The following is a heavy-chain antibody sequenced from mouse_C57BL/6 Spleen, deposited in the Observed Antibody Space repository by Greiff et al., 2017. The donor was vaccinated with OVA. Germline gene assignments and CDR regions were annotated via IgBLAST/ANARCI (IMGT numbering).Heavy chain of an antibody. V-gene: IGHV7-1*01. CDR3: ARDGVEGWYFDV. D-gene: IGHD1-1*01. Sequence: EVQRVESGGGLVQSGRSLRLSCATSGFTFSDFYMEWVRQAPGKGLEWIAASRNKANDYTTEYSASVKGRFIVSRDTSQSILYLQMNALRAEDTAIYYCARDGVEGWYFDVWGTGTTVTVSS. CDR2: SRNKANDYTT. J-gene: IGHJ1*03. CDR1: GFTFSDFY.